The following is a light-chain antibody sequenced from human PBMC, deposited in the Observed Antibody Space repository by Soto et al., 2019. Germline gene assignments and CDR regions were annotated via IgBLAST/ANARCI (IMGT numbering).Light chain of an antibody. Sequence: QSALTQPRSVSGSPGQSVTISCTGTSSDVGGYNYVSWDQQHPGKAPKLMIYDVSKRPSGVPDRFSGSKYGNTASLTISGLPAEDEADYYCCSYAGSYIPFGGGTKLTVL. V-gene: IGLV2-11*01. CDR3: CSYAGSYIP. CDR1: SSDVGGYNY. J-gene: IGLJ2*01. CDR2: DVS.